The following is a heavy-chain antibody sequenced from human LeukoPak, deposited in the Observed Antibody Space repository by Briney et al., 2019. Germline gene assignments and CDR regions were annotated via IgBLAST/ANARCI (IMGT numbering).Heavy chain of an antibody. J-gene: IGHJ5*02. Sequence: SQTLSLTCTVSGGSISSGSYYWGWIRQPPGKGLEWIGSIYHSGSTYYNPSLKSRVTISVDTSKNQFSLKLSSVTAADTAVYYCAREVLLWFGESGFDPWGQGTLVTVSS. D-gene: IGHD3-10*01. CDR3: AREVLLWFGESGFDP. CDR2: IYHSGST. V-gene: IGHV4-39*07. CDR1: GGSISSGSYY.